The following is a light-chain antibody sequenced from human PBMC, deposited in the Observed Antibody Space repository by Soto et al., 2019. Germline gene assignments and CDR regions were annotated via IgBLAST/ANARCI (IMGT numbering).Light chain of an antibody. J-gene: IGLJ1*01. Sequence: QSVLTQPPSASGSPGQSVTISCTGTSSDVGGYNYVSWYQQHPDKAPKLMIYEVSQRPSGVPDRFSGSKSGNTASLTVSGLQAEDEADYYCVSYAGTNNFYLFRTETKVTVL. CDR2: EVS. CDR1: SSDVGGYNY. CDR3: VSYAGTNNFYL. V-gene: IGLV2-8*01.